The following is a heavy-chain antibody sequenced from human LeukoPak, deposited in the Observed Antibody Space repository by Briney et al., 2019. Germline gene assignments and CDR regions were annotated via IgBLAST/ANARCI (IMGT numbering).Heavy chain of an antibody. D-gene: IGHD2-2*01. CDR1: GGSISSYY. V-gene: IGHV4-59*08. CDR3: ARHARDCSSTSCNYYYYGMDV. CDR2: IYYSGST. J-gene: IGHJ6*02. Sequence: PSETLSLTCTVSGGSISSYYWSWIRQPPGKGLEGIGYIYYSGSTNYNPSLKSRVTISVDTSKNQFSLKLSSVTAADTAVYYCARHARDCSSTSCNYYYYGMDVWGQGTTVTVSS.